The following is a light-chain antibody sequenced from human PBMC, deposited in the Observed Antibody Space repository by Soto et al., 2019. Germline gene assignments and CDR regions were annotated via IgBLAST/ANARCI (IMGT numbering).Light chain of an antibody. Sequence: ETVLTQSPGTLSLSPGERATLSCRASQTIRSNYLAWYRQTPGQAPRLLIYGASNRATGIADRFSGSGSGTDFTLILSRLEPEDFALYYCQQYGGSPWTFGQGTKVEIK. CDR3: QQYGGSPWT. CDR1: QTIRSNY. CDR2: GAS. J-gene: IGKJ1*01. V-gene: IGKV3-20*01.